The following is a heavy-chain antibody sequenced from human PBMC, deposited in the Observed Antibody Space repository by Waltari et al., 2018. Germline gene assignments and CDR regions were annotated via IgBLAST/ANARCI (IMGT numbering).Heavy chain of an antibody. CDR1: GGSISGYY. CDR3: ARQSISFFGVVQNWFDP. CDR2: INHYGRT. J-gene: IGHJ5*02. V-gene: IGHV4-34*02. Sequence: QVQLQQWGAGVLKPSETLSLSCAVYGGSISGYYWCWIRQSPGQGLEWIGEINHYGRTNYNPSPKSRFTISVDTSKNQFFLILNSVTAADTATYFCARQSISFFGVVQNWFDPWGQGSLVTVSS. D-gene: IGHD3-3*01.